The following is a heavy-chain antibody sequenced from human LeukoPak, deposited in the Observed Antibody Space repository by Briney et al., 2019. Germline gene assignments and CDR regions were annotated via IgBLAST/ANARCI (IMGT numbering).Heavy chain of an antibody. CDR2: IIPIFGTA. Sequence: SVKVSCKASGGTFSSYAISWVRQAPGQGLEWMGGIIPIFGTANYAQKFQGRVTITTDESTSTAYMELSSLRSEDPAVYYCARGGRYQLPRGNWFDPWGQGTLVTVSS. CDR3: ARGGRYQLPRGNWFDP. D-gene: IGHD2-2*01. J-gene: IGHJ5*02. CDR1: GGTFSSYA. V-gene: IGHV1-69*05.